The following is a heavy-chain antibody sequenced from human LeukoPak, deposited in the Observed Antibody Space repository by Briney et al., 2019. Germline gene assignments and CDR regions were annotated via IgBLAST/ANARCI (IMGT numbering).Heavy chain of an antibody. Sequence: SETLSLTCTVSGGSISSSSYYWGWIRQPPGKGLEWIGSIYYSGSTYYNPSLKSRVTISVDTSKNQFSLKLSSVTAADTAMYYCARHWQSWYFDLWGRGTLVTVSS. CDR2: IYYSGST. CDR3: ARHWQSWYFDL. V-gene: IGHV4-39*01. CDR1: GGSISSSSYY. J-gene: IGHJ2*01.